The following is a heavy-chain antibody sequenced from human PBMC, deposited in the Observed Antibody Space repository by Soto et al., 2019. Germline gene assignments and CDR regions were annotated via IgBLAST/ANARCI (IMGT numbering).Heavy chain of an antibody. CDR3: AREAQVVPAAMYGY. Sequence: ASVKVSCKASGYTFTSYGISWVRQAPGQGLEWMGWISAYNGNTNYAQKLQGRVTMTTDTSTSTVYMELSSLRSEDTAVYYCAREAQVVPAAMYGYWGQGTLVTVSS. D-gene: IGHD2-2*01. V-gene: IGHV1-18*01. J-gene: IGHJ4*02. CDR1: GYTFTSYG. CDR2: ISAYNGNT.